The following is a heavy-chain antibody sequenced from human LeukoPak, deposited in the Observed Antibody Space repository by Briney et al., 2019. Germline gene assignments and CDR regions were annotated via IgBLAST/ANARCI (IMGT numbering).Heavy chain of an antibody. V-gene: IGHV1-69*05. CDR3: ARDVAARPDY. Sequence: SVKVSCKASGGTFISYAISWVRQAPGQGLEWMGRIIPIFGTTNYAQKFQGRVTMTRDTSTSTVYMELSSLRSEDTAVYYCARDVAARPDYWGQGTLVTVSS. CDR2: IIPIFGTT. J-gene: IGHJ4*02. CDR1: GGTFISYA. D-gene: IGHD6-6*01.